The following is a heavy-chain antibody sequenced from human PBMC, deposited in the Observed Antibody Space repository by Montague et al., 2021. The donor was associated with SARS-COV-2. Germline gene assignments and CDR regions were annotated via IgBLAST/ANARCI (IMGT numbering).Heavy chain of an antibody. CDR1: GFTFSSYA. J-gene: IGHJ5*01. V-gene: IGHV3-23*01. CDR3: AKLSNSGPTFFDS. CDR2: VSGSGADT. D-gene: IGHD2/OR15-2a*01. Sequence: SLRLSCAASGFTFSSYAMSWVRQPPGKGLEWVSGVSGSGADTYYADSVKGRFTISRDNPKNTVFLQMSSLRAEDTAVFYCAKLSNSGPTFFDSWGQGTLVTVSS.